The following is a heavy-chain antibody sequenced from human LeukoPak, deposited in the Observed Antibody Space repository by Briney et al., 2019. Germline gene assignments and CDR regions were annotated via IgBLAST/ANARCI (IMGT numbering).Heavy chain of an antibody. CDR2: IRYDESNE. CDR1: EFTFSNYG. V-gene: IGHV3-30*02. J-gene: IGHJ6*04. CDR3: AELGITMIGGV. D-gene: IGHD3-10*02. Sequence: GGSLRLSCAASEFTFSNYGMHWVRQAPGKGLEWVAFIRYDESNEYYADSVKGRFTISRDNAKNSLYLQMNSLRAEDTAVYYCAELGITMIGGVWGKGTTVTISS.